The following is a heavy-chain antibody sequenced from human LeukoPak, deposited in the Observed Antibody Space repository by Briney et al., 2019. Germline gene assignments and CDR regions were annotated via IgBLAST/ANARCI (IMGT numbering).Heavy chain of an antibody. Sequence: SETLSLTCTVSGGSINSYYWSWIRQPPGKGLEXXXFIHYSGSTNHNPSLKSRVSISVDTSKSQFSLKLSSVTAADTAIYYCARSGHIYYGSGSFFDYWGQGTLVTVSS. J-gene: IGHJ4*02. CDR3: ARSGHIYYGSGSFFDY. V-gene: IGHV4-59*01. CDR1: GGSINSYY. CDR2: IHYSGST. D-gene: IGHD3-10*01.